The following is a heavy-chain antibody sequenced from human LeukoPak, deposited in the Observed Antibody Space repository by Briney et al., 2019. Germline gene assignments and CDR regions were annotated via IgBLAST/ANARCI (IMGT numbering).Heavy chain of an antibody. D-gene: IGHD2-2*01. Sequence: PSETLSLTCTVSGGSISSSSYYWGWIRQPPGKGLEWIGSIYYSGSTYYNPSLKSRVTISVDRSKNQFSLKLSSVTAADTAVYYCARAFRIQLLPDAFDIWGQGTMVTVSS. CDR3: ARAFRIQLLPDAFDI. CDR2: IYYSGST. CDR1: GGSISSSSYY. V-gene: IGHV4-39*07. J-gene: IGHJ3*02.